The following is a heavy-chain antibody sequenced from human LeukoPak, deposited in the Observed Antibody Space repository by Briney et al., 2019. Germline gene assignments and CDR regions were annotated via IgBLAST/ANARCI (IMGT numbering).Heavy chain of an antibody. V-gene: IGHV4-34*01. CDR1: GGSISSYY. CDR2: INHSGTT. D-gene: IGHD3-3*01. CDR3: ARGPTTYYNFWSGPVFDY. J-gene: IGHJ4*02. Sequence: KPSETLSLTCTVSGGSISSYYWSWIRQPAGKGLEWIGEINHSGTTNYNPSLKSRVTISVDTSKNQFSLNLSSVTAADTAVYYCARGPTTYYNFWSGPVFDYWGQGTLVTVSS.